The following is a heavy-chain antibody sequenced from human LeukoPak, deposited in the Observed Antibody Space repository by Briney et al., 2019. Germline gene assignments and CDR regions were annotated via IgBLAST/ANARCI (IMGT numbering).Heavy chain of an antibody. CDR3: ARLGYCSSTSCSDDY. CDR2: IYTSGST. J-gene: IGHJ4*02. D-gene: IGHD2-2*01. Sequence: SETLSLTCTVSGGSISSYYWSWIRQPAGKGLEWIGRIYTSGSTNYNPSPKSRVTMSVDTSKNQFSLKLSSVTAADTAVYYCARLGYCSSTSCSDDYWGQGTLVTVSS. V-gene: IGHV4-4*07. CDR1: GGSISSYY.